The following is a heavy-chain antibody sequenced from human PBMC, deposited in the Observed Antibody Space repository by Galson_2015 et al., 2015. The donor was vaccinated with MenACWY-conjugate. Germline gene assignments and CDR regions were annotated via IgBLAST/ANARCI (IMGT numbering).Heavy chain of an antibody. CDR3: ARGVGLLLTPCVQQPYGIGL. CDR2: IIPIFGTA. Sequence: SVKVSCKASGGTFSSYAISWVRQAPGQGLEWMGGIIPIFGTANYAQKFQGRVTINADGSTSTAYMELSSLRSEDTAVYYCARGVGLLLTPCVQQPYGIGLWGQGTPVTVSS. CDR1: GGTFSSYA. V-gene: IGHV1-69*13. J-gene: IGHJ6*02. D-gene: IGHD6-13*01.